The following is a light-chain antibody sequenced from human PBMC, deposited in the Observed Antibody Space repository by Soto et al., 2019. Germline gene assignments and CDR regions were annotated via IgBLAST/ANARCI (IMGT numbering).Light chain of an antibody. Sequence: EIVLTQSPGTLSLSPGERATLSCRASQSVSNNYLAWYQQQPRQAPRLLIYGASNRATGLPDRFSGSGSGTDFTLTISRLEPEDFAVYYCQQYGSSGTFGQGTKVDI. V-gene: IGKV3-20*01. CDR2: GAS. CDR3: QQYGSSGT. J-gene: IGKJ1*01. CDR1: QSVSNNY.